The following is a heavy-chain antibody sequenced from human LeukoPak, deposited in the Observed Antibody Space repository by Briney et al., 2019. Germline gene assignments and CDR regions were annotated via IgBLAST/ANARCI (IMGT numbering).Heavy chain of an antibody. Sequence: GGSLRLSCAASGFTFSSYAMSWVRQAPGKGLEWVSVMSGSGNSTFYADSVKGRFTISRDNAKNSLYLQMDSLRDEDTAVYYCARGSIATRPTFFEYWGQGTLVTVSS. CDR1: GFTFSSYA. D-gene: IGHD6-6*01. CDR2: MSGSGNST. CDR3: ARGSIATRPTFFEY. V-gene: IGHV3-23*01. J-gene: IGHJ4*02.